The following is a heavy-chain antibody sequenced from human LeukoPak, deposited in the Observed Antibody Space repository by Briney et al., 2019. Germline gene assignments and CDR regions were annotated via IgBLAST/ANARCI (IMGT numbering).Heavy chain of an antibody. CDR3: AKDSCSGGSCYAYFDY. D-gene: IGHD2-15*01. CDR2: ISWDGGST. J-gene: IGHJ4*02. V-gene: IGHV3-43D*03. CDR1: GFTFDDYA. Sequence: GGSLRLSCAASGFTFDDYAMHWVRQAPGKGLEWVSLISWDGGSTYYADSVKGRFTISRDNSKNSLYLQMNSLRAEDTALYYCAKDSCSGGSCYAYFDYWGQGTLVTVSS.